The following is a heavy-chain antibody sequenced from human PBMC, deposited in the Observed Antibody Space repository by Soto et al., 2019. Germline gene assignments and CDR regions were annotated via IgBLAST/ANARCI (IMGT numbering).Heavy chain of an antibody. V-gene: IGHV3-66*01. CDR2: IYSGGST. D-gene: IGHD3-3*01. J-gene: IGHJ4*02. Sequence: GGSLILSCAASGFTVSSNYMSWVRQAPGKGLEWVSVIYSGGSTYYADSVKGRFTISRDNSKNTLYLQMNSLRAEDTAVYYCARDLGSGPSDYWGQGTLVTVSS. CDR3: ARDLGSGPSDY. CDR1: GFTVSSNY.